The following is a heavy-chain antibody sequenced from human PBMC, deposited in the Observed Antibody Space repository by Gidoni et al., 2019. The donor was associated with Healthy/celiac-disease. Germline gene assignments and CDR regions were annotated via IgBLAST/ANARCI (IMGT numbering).Heavy chain of an antibody. CDR1: GLTFDEYG. D-gene: IGHD5-18*01. V-gene: IGHV3-20*04. J-gene: IGHJ4*02. CDR2: INWNGGST. Sequence: EVQLVESGGGVVRPGGSLRLSCAASGLTFDEYGMSWVRQAPGKGLEWVSGINWNGGSTGYADSVKGRFTISRDNAKNSLYLQMNSLRAEDTALYYCARVGGYSYGGPLDYWGQGTLVTVSS. CDR3: ARVGGYSYGGPLDY.